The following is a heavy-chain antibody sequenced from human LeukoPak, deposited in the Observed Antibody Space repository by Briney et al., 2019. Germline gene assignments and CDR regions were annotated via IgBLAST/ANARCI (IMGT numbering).Heavy chain of an antibody. D-gene: IGHD5-12*01. V-gene: IGHV1-58*02. CDR2: IVVGSGNT. CDR1: GFTFTSSA. CDR3: AKDQPIRYILVAPTDAFDI. J-gene: IGHJ3*02. Sequence: PLASVKVSCKASGFTFTSSAMQWVRQARGQRLEWIGWIVVGSGNTNYAQKFQERVTITRDMSTSTAYMELSSLRAEDTAVYYCAKDQPIRYILVAPTDAFDIWGQGTMVTVSS.